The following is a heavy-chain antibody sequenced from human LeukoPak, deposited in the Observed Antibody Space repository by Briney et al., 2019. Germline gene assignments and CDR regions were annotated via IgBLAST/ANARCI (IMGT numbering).Heavy chain of an antibody. CDR1: GGSISSYY. Sequence: LETLSLTCTVSGGSISSYYWSWIRQPPGKGLEWIGYIYYSGSTNYNPSLKSRVTISVDTSKNQFSLKLSSVTAADTAVYYCARFLRSPGGNYFDYWGQGTLVTVSS. CDR2: IYYSGST. D-gene: IGHD4-17*01. CDR3: ARFLRSPGGNYFDY. J-gene: IGHJ4*02. V-gene: IGHV4-59*01.